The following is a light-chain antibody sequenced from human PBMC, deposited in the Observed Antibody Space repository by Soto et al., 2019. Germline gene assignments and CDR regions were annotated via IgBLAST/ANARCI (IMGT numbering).Light chain of an antibody. CDR1: QSVSSN. J-gene: IGKJ5*01. CDR3: QQYNNWPLIT. Sequence: EIVLTQSPATLSVSPGEIATLSFSASQSVSSNLALYQQKPGQAPRLLIYGASSRATGIPAIFSGSGSGTEFTLTIGSLQSEDFAVYYCQQYNNWPLITFGQGTRLEIK. CDR2: GAS. V-gene: IGKV3-15*01.